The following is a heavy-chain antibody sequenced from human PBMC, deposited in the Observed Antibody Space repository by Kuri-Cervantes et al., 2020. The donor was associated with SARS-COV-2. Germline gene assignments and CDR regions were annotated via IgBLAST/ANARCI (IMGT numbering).Heavy chain of an antibody. V-gene: IGHV3-21*01. CDR1: GFTFSSYA. Sequence: GGSLRLSCAASGFTFSSYAMSWVRQAPGKGLEWVSSISSSCSYIYYADSVKGRFTISRDNAKNSLYLQMNSLRAEDTAVYYCARSPGGAEGDYWGQGTLVTVSS. CDR2: ISSSCSYI. D-gene: IGHD3-16*01. J-gene: IGHJ4*02. CDR3: ARSPGGAEGDY.